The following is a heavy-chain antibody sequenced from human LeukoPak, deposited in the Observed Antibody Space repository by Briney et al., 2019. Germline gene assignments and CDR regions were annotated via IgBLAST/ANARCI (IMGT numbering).Heavy chain of an antibody. V-gene: IGHV4-34*01. CDR2: INHSGST. CDR1: GGSFSGYY. J-gene: IGHJ5*02. D-gene: IGHD6-19*01. CDR3: ARDSDSSGWYGHWFDP. Sequence: PSETLSLTCAVYGGSFSGYYWSWIRQPPGKGLEWIGEINHSGSTNYNPSLKSRVTISVDTSKNQFSLKLSSVTAADTAVYYCARDSDSSGWYGHWFDPWGQGTLVSVSP.